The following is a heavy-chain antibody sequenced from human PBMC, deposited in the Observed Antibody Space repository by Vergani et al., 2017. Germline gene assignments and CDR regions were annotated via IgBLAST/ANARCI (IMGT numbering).Heavy chain of an antibody. Sequence: QLQLQESGPGLVKPSGTLSLTCSVTGGSFFNSRYYWGWIRQPPGKGLEWIGSMDYNGGAYYTPSLRRRVAISIDTSKMQFSLKLYSLTAADTAIYFCARGNPYVYFDIWGQGTMITVSS. CDR3: ARGNPYVYFDI. J-gene: IGHJ3*02. V-gene: IGHV4-39*01. D-gene: IGHD2-8*01. CDR2: MDYNGGA. CDR1: GGSFFNSRYY.